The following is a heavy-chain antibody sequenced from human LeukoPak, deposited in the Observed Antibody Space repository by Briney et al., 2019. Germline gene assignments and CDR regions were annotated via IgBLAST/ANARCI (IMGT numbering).Heavy chain of an antibody. J-gene: IGHJ4*02. CDR2: IYPGDSDT. Sequence: GESLKISCKGSGYSFTNYWIGWVRQMPGKGLEWMGIIYPGDSDTRYSPSFQGQVTISADKSISTAYLQWSSLKASDTAMYYCARQEDYYYDSSGLTSDYWGQGTLVTVSS. CDR1: GYSFTNYW. V-gene: IGHV5-51*01. CDR3: ARQEDYYYDSSGLTSDY. D-gene: IGHD3-22*01.